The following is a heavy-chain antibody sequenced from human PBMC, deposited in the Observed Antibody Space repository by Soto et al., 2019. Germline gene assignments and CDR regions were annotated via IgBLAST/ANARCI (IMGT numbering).Heavy chain of an antibody. D-gene: IGHD6-13*01. Sequence: PSETLSLTCAVSGGSISSSNWWSWVRQPPGKWLEWIGEIYHSGSTNYNPSLKSRGTISVDKSKNQFSLKLSSVTAADTAVYYCARGPHSRSKAYFDYWGQGTLVTVSS. CDR2: IYHSGST. V-gene: IGHV4-4*02. CDR1: GGSISSSNW. CDR3: ARGPHSRSKAYFDY. J-gene: IGHJ4*02.